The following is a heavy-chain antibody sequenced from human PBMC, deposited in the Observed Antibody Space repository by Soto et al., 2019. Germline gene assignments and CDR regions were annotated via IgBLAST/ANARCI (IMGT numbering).Heavy chain of an antibody. D-gene: IGHD2-2*01. CDR2: ISAYNGNT. CDR3: ARDGAVVVPAALDY. CDR1: GYTFTSYG. J-gene: IGHJ4*02. Sequence: VTVSCKASGYTFTSYGISWVRQAPGQGLEWMGWISAYNGNTNYAQKLQGRVTMTTDTSTSTAYMELRSLRSDDTAVYYCARDGAVVVPAALDYWGQGTLVTVSS. V-gene: IGHV1-18*01.